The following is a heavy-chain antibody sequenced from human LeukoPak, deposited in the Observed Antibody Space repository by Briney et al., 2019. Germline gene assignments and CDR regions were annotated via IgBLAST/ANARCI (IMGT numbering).Heavy chain of an antibody. J-gene: IGHJ4*02. CDR1: GGTFSSYA. CDR3: ARVDYYDSSGYLPFDY. CDR2: IIPILGIA. D-gene: IGHD3-22*01. V-gene: IGHV1-69*04. Sequence: ASVKVSCKASGGTFSSYAISWVRQAPGQGLEWMGRIIPILGIANYAQKFQGRVTITADKSTSTAYMELSSLRSEDTAVYYCARVDYYDSSGYLPFDYWGQGTLVTVSS.